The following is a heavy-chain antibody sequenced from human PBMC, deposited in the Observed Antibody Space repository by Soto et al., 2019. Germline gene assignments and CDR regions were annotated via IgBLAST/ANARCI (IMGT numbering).Heavy chain of an antibody. CDR2: IFTSGTT. CDR1: GASISDYY. CDR3: AAMAGSWYWFDP. V-gene: IGHV4-4*07. J-gene: IGHJ5*02. D-gene: IGHD6-13*01. Sequence: SETLSLTCSGSGASISDYYWTWIRQPAGKGLEWIGLIFTSGTTNYNPSLKSRVTMSVDTSKNHISLKLSSVTAADTAVYFCAAMAGSWYWFDPWGQGTLVTVSS.